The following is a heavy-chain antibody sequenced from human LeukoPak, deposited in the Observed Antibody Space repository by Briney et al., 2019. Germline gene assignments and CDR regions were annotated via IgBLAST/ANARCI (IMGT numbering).Heavy chain of an antibody. D-gene: IGHD1-20*01. J-gene: IGHJ4*02. CDR3: AREPVLSLTGTIFYFDH. CDR2: ISGYNGNT. CDR1: GYTFTSHG. Sequence: ASVKVSCKASGYTFTSHGISWVRQAPGQGLEWMGWISGYNGNTNYAQKLQGRVTMTTDTSTNTAYMELRSLTSDDTAVYYCAREPVLSLTGTIFYFDHWGQGTQVTVSS. V-gene: IGHV1-18*01.